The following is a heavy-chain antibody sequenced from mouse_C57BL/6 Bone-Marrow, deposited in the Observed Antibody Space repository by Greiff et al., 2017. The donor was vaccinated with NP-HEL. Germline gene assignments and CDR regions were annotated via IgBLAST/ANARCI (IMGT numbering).Heavy chain of an antibody. V-gene: IGHV10-1*01. CDR1: GFSFNTYA. CDR3: VRQGYDSYYLDD. J-gene: IGHJ2*01. CDR2: IRSKSNNYAT. D-gene: IGHD2-3*01. Sequence: EVKLVESGGGLVQPKGSLKLSCAASGFSFNTYAMNWVRQAPGKGLEWVARIRSKSNNYATYYADSLKDRFTISRDDSESQLYLQMNNLKTEDTAMEYCVRQGYDSYYLDDWGQGTTLTVSS.